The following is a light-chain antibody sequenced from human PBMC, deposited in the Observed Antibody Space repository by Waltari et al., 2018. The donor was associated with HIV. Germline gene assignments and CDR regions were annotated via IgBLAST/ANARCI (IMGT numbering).Light chain of an antibody. V-gene: IGLV1-44*01. CDR1: SSNIGSNS. J-gene: IGLJ2*01. Sequence: QSVLTQPPSASGTPGQRVTITCSGSSSNIGSNSVTWYQQLPGTAPKLLIYNNSGRPSGVPDRCSGCRSGASASLAISGLQSEDEADYYCAAWDDSLSGRVFGGGTKLTVL. CDR3: AAWDDSLSGRV. CDR2: NNS.